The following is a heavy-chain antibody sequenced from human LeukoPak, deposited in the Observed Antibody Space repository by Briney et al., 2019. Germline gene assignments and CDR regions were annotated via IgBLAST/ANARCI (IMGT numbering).Heavy chain of an antibody. D-gene: IGHD2-21*02. J-gene: IGHJ4*02. Sequence: SETLSLTCSVSGGSISGYYWNWTRQPPGRGLEWIGYIHYSGSTDYNPSLKSRVSISVDTSKNQFSLRLSSVTAADTAVYYCARLIHGRVVTAIEQWGQGLLVTVTS. CDR3: ARLIHGRVVTAIEQ. CDR2: IHYSGST. V-gene: IGHV4-59*01. CDR1: GGSISGYY.